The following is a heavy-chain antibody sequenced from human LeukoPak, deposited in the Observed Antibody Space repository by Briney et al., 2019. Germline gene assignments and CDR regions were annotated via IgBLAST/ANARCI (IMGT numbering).Heavy chain of an antibody. CDR1: GYSFTNYW. CDR3: ARLPGAASYFYYYMDV. V-gene: IGHV5-51*01. D-gene: IGHD2-15*01. J-gene: IGHJ6*03. CDR2: IYPGDSAT. Sequence: GESLKISCKGSGYSFTNYWIGWVRQMPGKGLEWMGIIYPGDSATRYSPSFQGQVTISADKSITTTSLQWSSLKASDTAMYYCARLPGAASYFYYYMDVWGKGTTVTVSS.